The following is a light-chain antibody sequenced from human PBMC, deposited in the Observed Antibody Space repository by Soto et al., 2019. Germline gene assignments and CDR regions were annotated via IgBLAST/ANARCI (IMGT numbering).Light chain of an antibody. CDR2: GAY. CDR1: QSVSSSF. Sequence: ILFINSPGTLSLSPGERATLSRRPSQSVSSSFLGWYQQNAGQAPRLLIDGAYSRTTGIADWCSGSGSGTDIPLTISILEPEDVVVYCCRQYGCPLWTFGQGTKVDIK. J-gene: IGKJ1*01. V-gene: IGKV3-20*01. CDR3: RQYGCPLWT.